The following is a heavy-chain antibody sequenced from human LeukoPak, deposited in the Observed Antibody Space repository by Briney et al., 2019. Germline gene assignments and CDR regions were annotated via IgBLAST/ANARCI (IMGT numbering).Heavy chain of an antibody. V-gene: IGHV3-30*03. CDR2: ISYDGSNK. CDR1: GFTFSSYG. J-gene: IGHJ4*02. Sequence: GGSLRLSCAASGFTFSSYGMHWVRQAPGKGLEWVAVISYDGSNKYYADSVKGRFTISRDNSKNTLYLQMNSLRAKDTAVYYCNLWYLDYWGQGTLVTVSS. CDR3: NLWYLDY.